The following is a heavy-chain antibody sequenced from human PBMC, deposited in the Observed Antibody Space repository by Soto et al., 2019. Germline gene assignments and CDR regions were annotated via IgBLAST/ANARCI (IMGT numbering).Heavy chain of an antibody. D-gene: IGHD6-6*01. CDR2: LNGSGGST. CDR1: GFTFSNYA. CDR3: AKDLGYSNSYFDY. V-gene: IGHV3-23*01. J-gene: IGHJ4*02. Sequence: GGSLRLSCAASGFTFSNYAMSWVRQTPGKGLEWVSGLNGSGGSTYYADSVKGRFTISRDNSKNTLYLQMNSLRAEDTAVYYCAKDLGYSNSYFDYWGQGILVTVSS.